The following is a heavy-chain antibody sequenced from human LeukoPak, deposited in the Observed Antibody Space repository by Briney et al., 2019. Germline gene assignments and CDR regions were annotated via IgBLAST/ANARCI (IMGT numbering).Heavy chain of an antibody. Sequence: GGSLRLSCAASGFTFSSYWMHWVRQAPGKGLVWVSRINSDGSNTSYADSVKGRFTISRDDSRNTLYLQMNSLRGDNTAVYYCAKDVGKWESLHFFDYWGQGTLVTVSS. CDR2: INSDGSNT. V-gene: IGHV3-74*01. J-gene: IGHJ4*02. CDR1: GFTFSSYW. CDR3: AKDVGKWESLHFFDY. D-gene: IGHD1-26*01.